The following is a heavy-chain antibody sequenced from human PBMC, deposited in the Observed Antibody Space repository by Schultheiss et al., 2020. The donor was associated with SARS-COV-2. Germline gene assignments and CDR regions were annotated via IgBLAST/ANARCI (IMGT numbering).Heavy chain of an antibody. Sequence: SETLSLTCTVSGGSISSGSYYWSWIRQPAGKGLEWIGRIFPSGSTNYNPSLKSRVTISVDTSKNQFSLKLSSVTAADTAVYYCARVGADSGYYYMDVWGKGTTVTVSS. J-gene: IGHJ6*03. CDR1: GGSISSGSYY. CDR2: IFPSGST. V-gene: IGHV4-61*02. CDR3: ARVGADSGYYYMDV. D-gene: IGHD1-26*01.